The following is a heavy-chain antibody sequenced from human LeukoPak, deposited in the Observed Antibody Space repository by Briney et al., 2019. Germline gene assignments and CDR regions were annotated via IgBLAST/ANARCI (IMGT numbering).Heavy chain of an antibody. D-gene: IGHD3-22*01. CDR2: IYRTGST. Sequence: SETLSLTCTVSGYSINSGYYWVWIRPPPGKGLEWIGSIYRTGSTNYNPSLKSRVTISVDTSKNQFSLKLSSVTAADTAVYYCARAKDSSGYYSLYYFDNWGQGTLVTVSS. CDR1: GYSINSGYY. V-gene: IGHV4-38-2*02. CDR3: ARAKDSSGYYSLYYFDN. J-gene: IGHJ4*02.